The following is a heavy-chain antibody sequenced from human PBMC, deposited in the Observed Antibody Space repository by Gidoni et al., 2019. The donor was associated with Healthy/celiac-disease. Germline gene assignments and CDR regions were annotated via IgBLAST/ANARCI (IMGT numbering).Heavy chain of an antibody. J-gene: IGHJ3*02. CDR3: ARDQWIPRPDLAYAFDI. D-gene: IGHD5-12*01. V-gene: IGHV3-21*01. CDR2: ISSSSSYI. CDR1: GFTFSSYS. Sequence: EVQLVESGGGLVKPGGSLRLSCAASGFTFSSYSMNWVRQAPGKGLEWVSSISSSSSYIYYADSVKGRFTISRDNAKNSLYLQMNSLRAEDTAVYYCARDQWIPRPDLAYAFDIWGQGTMVTVSS.